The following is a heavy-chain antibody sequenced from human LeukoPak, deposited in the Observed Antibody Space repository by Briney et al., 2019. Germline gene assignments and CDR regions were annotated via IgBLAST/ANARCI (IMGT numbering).Heavy chain of an antibody. Sequence: GGSLRLSCAASGFTFSSYSMNWVRQAPGKGLEWVSSISSSSSYIYYADSVKGRYTISRDNAKNSLYLQMNSLRAEDTAVYYCARDGAAAGNHFGVTDAFDIWGQGTMVTVSS. D-gene: IGHD6-13*01. V-gene: IGHV3-21*01. CDR2: ISSSSSYI. J-gene: IGHJ3*02. CDR1: GFTFSSYS. CDR3: ARDGAAAGNHFGVTDAFDI.